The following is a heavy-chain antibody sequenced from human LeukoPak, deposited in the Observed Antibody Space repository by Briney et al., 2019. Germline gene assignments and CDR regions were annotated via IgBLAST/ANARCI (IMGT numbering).Heavy chain of an antibody. CDR1: GGTFSSYA. CDR3: ARDGAVAGQYYFDY. V-gene: IGHV1-69*01. CDR2: IIPIFGTA. D-gene: IGHD6-19*01. J-gene: IGHJ4*02. Sequence: ASVKVSCKASGGTFSSYAISWVRQAPGQGLEWMGGIIPIFGTANYAQKFQGRVTITADESTSTAYMELSSLRSEDTAVYYCARDGAVAGQYYFDYWGQGTLVTVSS.